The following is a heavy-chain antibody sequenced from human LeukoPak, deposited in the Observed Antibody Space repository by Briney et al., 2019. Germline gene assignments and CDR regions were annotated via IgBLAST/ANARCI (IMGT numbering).Heavy chain of an antibody. Sequence: ASVKVSCKASGFTFTSHDYNWVRQATGQGLEWMGWMNPNSGNTGYAQKFQGRVTMTRNTSISTAYMELSSLRSEDTAVYYCARLRYFDRSYGRDVWGQGTTVTVSS. V-gene: IGHV1-8*01. CDR1: GFTFTSHD. CDR2: MNPNSGNT. D-gene: IGHD3-9*01. J-gene: IGHJ6*02. CDR3: ARLRYFDRSYGRDV.